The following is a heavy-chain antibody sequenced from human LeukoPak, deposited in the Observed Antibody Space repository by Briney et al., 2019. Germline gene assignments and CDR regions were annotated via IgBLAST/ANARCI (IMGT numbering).Heavy chain of an antibody. V-gene: IGHV3-30*03. CDR2: ISYDGSNK. CDR1: GFTFSSYG. J-gene: IGHJ3*02. CDR3: ATTDSSGYSWAFDI. D-gene: IGHD3-22*01. Sequence: GGSLRLSCAASGFTFSSYGMHWVRQAPGKGLEWVAVISYDGSNKYYADSVKGRFTISRDNSKNTLYLQMNSLRAEDTAVYYCATTDSSGYSWAFDIWGQGTMVTVSS.